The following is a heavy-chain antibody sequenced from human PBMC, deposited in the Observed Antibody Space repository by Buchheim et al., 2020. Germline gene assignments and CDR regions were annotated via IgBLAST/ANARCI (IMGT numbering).Heavy chain of an antibody. D-gene: IGHD6-19*01. J-gene: IGHJ5*02. CDR3: ARSSGWYLGWFDP. CDR2: IYTSGST. CDR1: GGSISSGSYY. V-gene: IGHV4-61*02. Sequence: QVQLQESGPGLVKPSQTLSLTCTVSGGSISSGSYYWSWIRQPAGKGLEWIGRIYTSGSTNYNPSLKSRVTISVDTSKNQFSLKLSSVTAADTAVYYCARSSGWYLGWFDPWGQGTL.